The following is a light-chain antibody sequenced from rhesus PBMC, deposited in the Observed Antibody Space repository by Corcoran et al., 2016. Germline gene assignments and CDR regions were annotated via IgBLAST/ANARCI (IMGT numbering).Light chain of an antibody. CDR2: AVS. V-gene: IGLV2-13*03. J-gene: IGLJ2*01. CDR3: SSFTTSSTFL. CDR1: SSDIGGYNR. Sequence: QAAPTQSPSVSGSPGQSVTISCTGTSSDIGGYNRVSWYQQHPGKAPKVIIYAVSKRPSGVSDRFSGSKSGNTASLTISGLQAEDEADYYCSSFTTSSTFLFGGGTRLTVL.